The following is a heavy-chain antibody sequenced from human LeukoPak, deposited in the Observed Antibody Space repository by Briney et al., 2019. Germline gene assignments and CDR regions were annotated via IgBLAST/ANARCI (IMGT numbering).Heavy chain of an antibody. J-gene: IGHJ6*02. CDR2: ISYDGSNK. Sequence: GGSLRLSCAASGFTFSSYGMHWVRQAPGKGLEWVAVISYDGSNKYYADSVKGRFTISRDNSKNTLYLQMNSLRAEDTAVYYCARDRGYSSSWYSFYYYYYGMDVWGQGTTVTVSS. CDR1: GFTFSSYG. V-gene: IGHV3-30*03. CDR3: ARDRGYSSSWYSFYYYYYGMDV. D-gene: IGHD6-13*01.